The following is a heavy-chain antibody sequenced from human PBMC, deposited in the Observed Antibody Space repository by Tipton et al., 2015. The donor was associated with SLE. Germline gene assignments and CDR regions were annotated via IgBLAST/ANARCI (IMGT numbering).Heavy chain of an antibody. J-gene: IGHJ4*02. D-gene: IGHD6-6*01. Sequence: TLSLTCTVSGGSISGYSWTWIRQPPGKGLDWIGYFYYDGTTKYNPSLKSRVAISVDTSKNQFSLRLNSVTAADTAVYYCARGHIAAGRSALEYWGQGTLVTVSS. CDR2: FYYDGTT. V-gene: IGHV4-59*01. CDR1: GGSISGYS. CDR3: ARGHIAAGRSALEY.